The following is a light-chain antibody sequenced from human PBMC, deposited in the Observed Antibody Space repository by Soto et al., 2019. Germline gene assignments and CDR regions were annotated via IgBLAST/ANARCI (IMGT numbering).Light chain of an antibody. V-gene: IGLV2-14*01. CDR2: EVS. CDR3: SSYTRSNTWV. CDR1: RTDAGGYNY. Sequence: QSALTRPASMSGSPGQSITISCTGTRTDAGGYNYVSWYQQHPAKVPKLLIYEVSNRPSGVSNRFSGSKSGSTASLTISGLQPEDEGDYYCSSYTRSNTWVFGGGTKLTVL. J-gene: IGLJ3*02.